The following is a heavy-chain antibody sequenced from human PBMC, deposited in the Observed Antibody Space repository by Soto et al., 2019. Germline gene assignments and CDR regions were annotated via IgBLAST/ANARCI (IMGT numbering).Heavy chain of an antibody. V-gene: IGHV3-7*01. CDR1: GFMFSAYW. CDR2: IHGDGGKI. J-gene: IGHJ4*02. D-gene: IGHD5-18*01. Sequence: EVQLVQSGGGLVQPGGSLRLSCAASGFMFSAYWMSWVRQAPGKGLEWVANIHGDGGKIYYVDSVKGSFTISRDNAKRSLYLQMNSLRAEDTAVYYCARDFCGGYSYAPADYWGQGALVAASS. CDR3: ARDFCGGYSYAPADY.